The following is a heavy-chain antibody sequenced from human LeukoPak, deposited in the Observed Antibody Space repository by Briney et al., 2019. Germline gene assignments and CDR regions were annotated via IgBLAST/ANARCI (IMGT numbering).Heavy chain of an antibody. J-gene: IGHJ3*02. CDR3: ARGGWTYYDFWSGYYKDAFDI. V-gene: IGHV3-53*01. D-gene: IGHD3-3*01. CDR2: IYGGGNT. Sequence: GGSLRLSCAASGFTVGSSYMNWVRQAPGKGLEWVSLIYGGGNTYYADSVKGRFTISRDNSKNTLYLQMNSLRAEDTAVYYCARGGWTYYDFWSGYYKDAFDIWGQGTMVTVSS. CDR1: GFTVGSSY.